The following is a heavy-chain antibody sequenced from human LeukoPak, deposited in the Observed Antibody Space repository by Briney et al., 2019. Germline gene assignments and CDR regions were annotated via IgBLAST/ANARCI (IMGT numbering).Heavy chain of an antibody. CDR3: ARKREVAGTEDY. CDR2: ISNRGST. CDR1: GGSLSSSNYY. J-gene: IGHJ4*02. Sequence: SETLSLTCTVSGGSLSSSNYYWGWIRQPPGEGLEWVGTISNRGSTYYNPSLKSRVTISVDTSKNQLSLKLSSVTAADTAIFYCARKREVAGTEDYWGQGTLVTVSS. V-gene: IGHV4-39*01. D-gene: IGHD6-19*01.